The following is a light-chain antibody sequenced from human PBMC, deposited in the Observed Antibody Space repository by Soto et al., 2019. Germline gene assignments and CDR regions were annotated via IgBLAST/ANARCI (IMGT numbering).Light chain of an antibody. Sequence: DIQMTQSPSSLSASVGDRVTITCQASPDISNYLNWYQQKLGKAPKLLIYDASNLETGVPSRFNGSGSGTDFTFTISSLQPEDIATYYCQQYSHLITFGQGTRLEIK. CDR2: DAS. J-gene: IGKJ5*01. CDR3: QQYSHLIT. V-gene: IGKV1-33*01. CDR1: PDISNY.